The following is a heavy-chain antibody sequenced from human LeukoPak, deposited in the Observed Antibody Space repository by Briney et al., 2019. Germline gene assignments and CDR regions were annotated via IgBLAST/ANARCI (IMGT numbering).Heavy chain of an antibody. CDR1: GLNFDDSA. V-gene: IGHV3-43*02. J-gene: IGHJ4*02. Sequence: PGGSLRLSCVASGLNFDDSAMHWVRQAPGKGLEWVSLISADGGSTFSGDSVKGRFSISRDNSKNSLYLQMNSLRSEDTAMYYCAKESGKFDYWGQGTLVAVSS. CDR2: ISADGGST. CDR3: AKESGKFDY.